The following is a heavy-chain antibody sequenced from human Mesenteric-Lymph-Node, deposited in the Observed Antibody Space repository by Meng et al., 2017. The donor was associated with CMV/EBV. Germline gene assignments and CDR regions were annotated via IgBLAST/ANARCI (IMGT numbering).Heavy chain of an antibody. V-gene: IGHV4-38-2*02. CDR3: ARTYWYSSGLSAIDC. D-gene: IGHD6-19*01. CDR2: IYHYGTT. CDR1: DYSISSGNY. J-gene: IGHJ4*02. Sequence: SETLSLTCTVSDYSISSGNYWGWIRQPPGKGLEWIGNIYHYGTTYYNPSLKSRVTISLDTSRSQFSLRLSSVTAADTAIYYCARTYWYSSGLSAIDCWGQGTLVTVSS.